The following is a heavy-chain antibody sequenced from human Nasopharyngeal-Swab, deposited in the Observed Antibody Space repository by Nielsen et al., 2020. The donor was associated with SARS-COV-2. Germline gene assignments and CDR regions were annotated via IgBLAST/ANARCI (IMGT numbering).Heavy chain of an antibody. CDR3: AGHPADFDY. V-gene: IGHV4-34*01. CDR1: GASVSDYH. CDR2: MKPSGNT. D-gene: IGHD6-25*01. Sequence: SETLSLTCAVYGASVSDYHWSWIRQPPGKGLEWIGEMKPSGNTNYSPSLKGRVAISIDTSKNQFFLNLRSVTAADTAVYYCAGHPADFDYWGQGTLVTVSS. J-gene: IGHJ4*02.